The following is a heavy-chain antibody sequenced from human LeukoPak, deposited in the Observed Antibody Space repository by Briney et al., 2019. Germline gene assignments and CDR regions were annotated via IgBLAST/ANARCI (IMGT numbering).Heavy chain of an antibody. CDR3: ARPRGYSRPFDI. D-gene: IGHD5-18*01. CDR2: IYPGDSDT. J-gene: IGHJ3*02. V-gene: IGHV5-51*01. Sequence: GESLKISCEGSGYNFTIYWIAWVRQMPGKGLEWMGIIYPGDSDTRYSPSFQGQVTISADKSISIAYLQWSSLKASDTAMYYCARPRGYSRPFDIWGQGTMVTVSS. CDR1: GYNFTIYW.